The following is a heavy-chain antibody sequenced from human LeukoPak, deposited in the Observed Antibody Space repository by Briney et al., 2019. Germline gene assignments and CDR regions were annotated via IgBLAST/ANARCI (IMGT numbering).Heavy chain of an antibody. CDR2: ISSSGLYI. D-gene: IGHD5-24*01. J-gene: IGHJ2*01. CDR1: GFTSSTYT. CDR3: AREERDGYNYYWYFDL. V-gene: IGHV3-21*01. Sequence: GGSLRLSCEVSGFTSSTYTMNWVRQAPGKGLEWVSSISSSGLYIYYADSVKGRFTISRDNAKNSLYLQMSSLRAEDTAVYYCAREERDGYNYYWYFDLWGRGTLVTVSS.